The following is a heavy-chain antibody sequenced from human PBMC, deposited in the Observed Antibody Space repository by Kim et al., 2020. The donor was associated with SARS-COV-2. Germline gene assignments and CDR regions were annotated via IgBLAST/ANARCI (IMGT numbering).Heavy chain of an antibody. J-gene: IGHJ4*02. D-gene: IGHD2-15*01. CDR2: INWNSGYI. CDR3: TKSSLGYCSGGSCNDFDY. V-gene: IGHV3-9*01. CDR1: GFNIGDHA. Sequence: GGSLRLSCAASGFNIGDHAMHWVRQPPGKGLEWVSGINWNSGYIGYSDSVKGRFTISRDNAKNSLYLQMNSLRPEDTALYYCTKSSLGYCSGGSCNDFDYWGQGTLVTVSS.